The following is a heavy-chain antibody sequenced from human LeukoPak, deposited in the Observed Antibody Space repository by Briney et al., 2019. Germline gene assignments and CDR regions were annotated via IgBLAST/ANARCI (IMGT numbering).Heavy chain of an antibody. CDR2: IYYSGST. J-gene: IGHJ4*02. CDR3: ARHPYGGKWVRYYFDY. V-gene: IGHV4-59*08. Sequence: SETLSLTCTVSGGSISSYYWSWIRQPPGKGLEWIGYIYYSGSTNYNPSLKSRVTISVDTSKNQFSLKLSSVTAADTAVYYCARHPYGGKWVRYYFDYWGQGTLVTVSS. CDR1: GGSISSYY. D-gene: IGHD4-23*01.